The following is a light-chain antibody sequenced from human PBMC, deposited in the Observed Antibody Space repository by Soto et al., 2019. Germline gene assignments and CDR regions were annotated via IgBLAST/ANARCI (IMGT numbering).Light chain of an antibody. CDR2: EVT. Sequence: QSALTQPPSASGSPGQSVTISCTGTSSDVGGYNYVSWYQQYPGKAPKLMIYEVTKRPSGVPDCFSGSKSGITASLTVSGLQTEDEADYYCSSYTSSNNYVFGPGTKLTVL. V-gene: IGLV2-8*01. CDR1: SSDVGGYNY. CDR3: SSYTSSNNYV. J-gene: IGLJ1*01.